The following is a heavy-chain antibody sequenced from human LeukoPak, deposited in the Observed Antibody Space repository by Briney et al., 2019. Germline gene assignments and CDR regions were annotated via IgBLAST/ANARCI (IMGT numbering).Heavy chain of an antibody. J-gene: IGHJ4*02. CDR1: GGSFSGYY. V-gene: IGHV4-34*01. CDR3: ASRPYYGSGRFDY. CDR2: INHSGST. Sequence: PSETLSLTCAVYGGSFSGYYWSWIRQPPGKGLEWIGEINHSGSTNYNPSLKSQVTISVDTSKNQFSLKLSSVTAADTAVYYCASRPYYGSGRFDYWGQGTLVTVSS. D-gene: IGHD3-10*01.